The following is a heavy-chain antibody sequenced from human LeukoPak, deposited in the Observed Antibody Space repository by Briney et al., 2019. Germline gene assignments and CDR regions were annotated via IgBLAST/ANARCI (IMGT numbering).Heavy chain of an antibody. D-gene: IGHD5-18*01. J-gene: IGHJ4*02. CDR1: GFTFSSYG. CDR2: IRYDGSNK. V-gene: IGHV3-30*02. CDR3: AKDGGGGYSYGPPGSYFDY. Sequence: GGSLRLSCAASGFTFSSYGMHWVRQAPGKGLEWVAFIRYDGSNKYYADSVKGRFTISRDNSKNTLYLQMNSLRAEDTAVYYCAKDGGGGYSYGPPGSYFDYWGQGTLVTVSS.